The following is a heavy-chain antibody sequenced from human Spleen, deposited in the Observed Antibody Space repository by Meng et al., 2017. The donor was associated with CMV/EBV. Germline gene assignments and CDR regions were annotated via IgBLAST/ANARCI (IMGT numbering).Heavy chain of an antibody. CDR2: INHSGST. CDR1: GGSFSGYY. D-gene: IGHD2-2*01. Sequence: QGPLQQWGEGPLKPSGTLSLTCAVYGGSFSGYYWSWIRQPPGKGLEWIGEINHSGSTNYNPSLKSRVTISVDTSKNQFSLKLSSVTAADTAVYYCARDIVVVPAAYNWFDPWGQGTLVTVSS. CDR3: ARDIVVVPAAYNWFDP. V-gene: IGHV4-34*01. J-gene: IGHJ5*02.